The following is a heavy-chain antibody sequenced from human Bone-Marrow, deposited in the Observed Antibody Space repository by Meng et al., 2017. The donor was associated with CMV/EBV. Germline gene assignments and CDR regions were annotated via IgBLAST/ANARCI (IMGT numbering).Heavy chain of an antibody. CDR2: IIPILGIA. J-gene: IGHJ6*02. D-gene: IGHD3-16*02. CDR3: ARFGGVIVGYYYYGMDV. V-gene: IGHV1-69*02. Sequence: SVKVSCKASGGTFSSYTISWVRQAPGQGLEWMGRIIPILGIANYAQKFQGRVTITADKSTSTAYMELSSLRSEDTAVYYCARFGGVIVGYYYYGMDVWGQGNTV. CDR1: GGTFSSYT.